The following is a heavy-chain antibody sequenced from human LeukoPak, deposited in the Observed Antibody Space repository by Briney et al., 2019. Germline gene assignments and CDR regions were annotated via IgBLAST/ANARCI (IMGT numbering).Heavy chain of an antibody. CDR2: INHSGST. CDR1: GGSFSGYY. J-gene: IGHJ3*02. CDR3: ARPLYYNDAFDI. V-gene: IGHV4-34*01. Sequence: PSETLSLTCAVYGGSFSGYYWSWIRQPPGKGLEWIGEINHSGSTNYNPSLKSRVTISVDTSKNQFSLKLSSVTAADTAVYYRARPLYYNDAFDIWGQGTMVTVSS. D-gene: IGHD2-8*01.